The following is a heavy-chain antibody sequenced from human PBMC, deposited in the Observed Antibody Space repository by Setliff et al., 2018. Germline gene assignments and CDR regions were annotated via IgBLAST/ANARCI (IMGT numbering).Heavy chain of an antibody. D-gene: IGHD3-10*01. CDR1: GGGSVNNYY. CDR3: ARQPSSGAYYNPRPYYFDS. J-gene: IGHJ4*02. CDR2: VHFGGDT. V-gene: IGHV4-59*02. Sequence: SETLSLTCTVSGGGSVNNYYWSWVRQSPGKGLEWIGFVHFGGDTNYNPSLKSRVTMSADTSNNQFSLNLRSVTAADTAVYFCARQPSSGAYYNPRPYYFDSWGQGTLVTVSS.